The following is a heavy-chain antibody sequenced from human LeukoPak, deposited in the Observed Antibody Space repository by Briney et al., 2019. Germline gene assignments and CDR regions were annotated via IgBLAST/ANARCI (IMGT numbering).Heavy chain of an antibody. V-gene: IGHV2-5*02. D-gene: IGHD6-13*01. Sequence: SGPTLVNPTQPLTLTCTFSGFSLSTSGVGVGWIRQPPGKALEWLALIYWDDDKRYSPSLKSRLTITKDTSKTQVVLTMTNMDPVDTATYYCAHGPGSGWYAEYWGQGTLVTVSS. CDR3: AHGPGSGWYAEY. J-gene: IGHJ4*02. CDR2: IYWDDDK. CDR1: GFSLSTSGVG.